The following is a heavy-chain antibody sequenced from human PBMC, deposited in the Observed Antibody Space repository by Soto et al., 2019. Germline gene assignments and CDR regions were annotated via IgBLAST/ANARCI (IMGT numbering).Heavy chain of an antibody. CDR1: GFTFSSYA. CDR2: ISGSGGST. CDR3: ASRSSGWYFDY. V-gene: IGHV3-23*01. J-gene: IGHJ4*02. Sequence: EVQLLESGGGLVQPGGSLRLSCAASGFTFSSYAMNWVRQGPGKGLEWVSVISGSGGSTYYADSVKGRFTISRDNSKNTLYLQMNSLRAEDTAVYYCASRSSGWYFDYWGQGTLVTLSS. D-gene: IGHD6-19*01.